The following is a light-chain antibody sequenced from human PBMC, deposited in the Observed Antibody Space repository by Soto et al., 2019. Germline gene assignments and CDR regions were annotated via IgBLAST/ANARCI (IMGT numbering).Light chain of an antibody. CDR3: QQYNNWPPYT. CDR1: QSVSSN. J-gene: IGKJ2*01. Sequence: EIVMTQSPATLSVSPGERATLSCRASQSVSSNLAWYQQKPGQPPRLLIYGASTRATALPARFSGSGSGTEFTLTISSLQSEDFAVYYCQQYNNWPPYTFGQGTKLEIK. CDR2: GAS. V-gene: IGKV3-15*01.